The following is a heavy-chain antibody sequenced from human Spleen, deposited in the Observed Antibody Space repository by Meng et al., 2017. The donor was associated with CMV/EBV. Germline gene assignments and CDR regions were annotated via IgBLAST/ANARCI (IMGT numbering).Heavy chain of an antibody. J-gene: IGHJ4*02. Sequence: GGSLRLSCAASGFTFSSYAMHWVRQAPGKGLEWVAVISYDGSNKYYADSVKGRFTISRDNSKNTLYLQMNSLRAEDTAVYYCARDPGHYDFWSGHHYYFDYWGQGTLVTVSS. CDR3: ARDPGHYDFWSGHHYYFDY. V-gene: IGHV3-30-3*01. CDR1: GFTFSSYA. CDR2: ISYDGSNK. D-gene: IGHD3-3*01.